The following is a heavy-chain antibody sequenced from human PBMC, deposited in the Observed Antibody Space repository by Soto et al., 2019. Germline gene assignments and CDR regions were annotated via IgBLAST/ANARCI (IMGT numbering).Heavy chain of an antibody. CDR3: ARVNYDDSSGDYIGFDY. CDR2: IYYSGDA. D-gene: IGHD3-22*01. CDR1: GGSISSGGHY. V-gene: IGHV4-31*03. Sequence: QVQLQESGPGLVKPSQTVSLTCTVSGGSISSGGHYWSWIRQHPGKGLEWIGYIYYSGDANYNPSLRSRVALSADTSQNQFSLTLTSLTAADTAVYYCARVNYDDSSGDYIGFDYWGQGILVTVSS. J-gene: IGHJ4*02.